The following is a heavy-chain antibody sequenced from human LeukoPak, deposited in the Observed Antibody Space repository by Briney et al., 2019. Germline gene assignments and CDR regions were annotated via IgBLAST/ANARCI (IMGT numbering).Heavy chain of an antibody. CDR1: GFTFSVSD. Sequence: GGSLRLSCAASGFTFSVSDTHWVRQASGKGLEWVGRIGVKTNSYATAYAAALQGRFTISRDDSKNRAYLQMNSLTTEDTAVYYCTTYSSGHYWGQGTLVTVSS. D-gene: IGHD6-19*01. V-gene: IGHV3-73*01. J-gene: IGHJ4*02. CDR3: TTYSSGHY. CDR2: IGVKTNSYAT.